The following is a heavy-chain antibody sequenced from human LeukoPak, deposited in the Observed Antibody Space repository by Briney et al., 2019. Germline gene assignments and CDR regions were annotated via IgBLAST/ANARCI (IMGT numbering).Heavy chain of an antibody. CDR3: ARAGVVPAAINRAFDI. Sequence: PSQTLSLTCTVSGGSISRGSYYWRWIRQPPGKGLEWIEYIYHNGDTHYNPSLKSRVSISVDTSKNQFSLKLSSVTAADTAVYYCARAGVVPAAINRAFDIWGQGSVVTVSS. CDR1: GGSISRGSYY. D-gene: IGHD2-2*02. J-gene: IGHJ3*02. V-gene: IGHV4-30-4*08. CDR2: IYHNGDT.